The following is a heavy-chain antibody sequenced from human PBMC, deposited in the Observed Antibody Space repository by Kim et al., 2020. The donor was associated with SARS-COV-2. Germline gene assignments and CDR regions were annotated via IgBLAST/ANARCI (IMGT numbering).Heavy chain of an antibody. V-gene: IGHV3-48*02. CDR2: NI. Sequence: NIYYADSVNGRFTISRDNAKNSLYLQMNSLRDEDTAVYYCARDLTTVVTHWGQGTLVTVSS. D-gene: IGHD4-17*01. J-gene: IGHJ4*02. CDR3: ARDLTTVVTH.